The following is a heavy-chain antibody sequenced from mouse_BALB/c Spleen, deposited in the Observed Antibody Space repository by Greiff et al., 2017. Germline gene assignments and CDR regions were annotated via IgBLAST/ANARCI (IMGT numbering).Heavy chain of an antibody. V-gene: IGHV5-4*02. Sequence: DVKLVESGGGLVKPGGSLKLSCAASGFTFSDYYMYWVRQTPEKRLEWVATISDGGSYTYYPDSVKGRFTISRDNAKNNLYLQMSSLKSEDTAMYYCARRRDYYAMDYWGQGTSVTVSS. CDR1: GFTFSDYY. CDR2: ISDGGSYT. J-gene: IGHJ4*01. CDR3: ARRRDYYAMDY.